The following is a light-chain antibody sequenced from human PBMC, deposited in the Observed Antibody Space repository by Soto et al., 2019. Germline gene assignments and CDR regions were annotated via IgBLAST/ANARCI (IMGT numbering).Light chain of an antibody. CDR1: QGISSY. CDR3: QQRSNFMYT. Sequence: LTQSPSSLSASVGDRVTITCRASQGISSYLAWYQQQPGQAPRLLIYDASNRATGIPARFSGSGSGTDFTLTISSLEPEDFAVYYCQQRSNFMYTFGQGTKLEIK. CDR2: DAS. V-gene: IGKV3-11*01. J-gene: IGKJ2*01.